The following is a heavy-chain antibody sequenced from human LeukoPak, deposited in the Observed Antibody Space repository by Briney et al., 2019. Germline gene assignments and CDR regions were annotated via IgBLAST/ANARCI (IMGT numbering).Heavy chain of an antibody. CDR1: GFTFSSYS. V-gene: IGHV3-21*01. J-gene: IGHJ4*02. CDR2: ISDDSNYI. Sequence: GGSLRLSCAASGFTFSSYSMSWVRQAPGKGLEWVSSISDDSNYIYYADSVEGRFTISRDNAKNSLYLQMNSLRAEGTAVYYCANHLACGSTSCPPFDYWGQGTLVTVSS. D-gene: IGHD2-2*01. CDR3: ANHLACGSTSCPPFDY.